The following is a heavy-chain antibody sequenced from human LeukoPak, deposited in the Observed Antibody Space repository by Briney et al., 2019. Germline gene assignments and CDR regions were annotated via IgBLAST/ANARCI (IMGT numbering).Heavy chain of an antibody. J-gene: IGHJ6*03. D-gene: IGHD3-22*01. Sequence: GGSVKVSCKASGYTFTSYDINWVRQATGQGLEWMGWMNPNSGNTGYAQKFQGRVTMTRNTSISTAYMELSSLRSEETAVYYCARGGYYYDSSGYYARYYYYYMDVWGKGTTVTVSS. CDR2: MNPNSGNT. CDR3: ARGGYYYDSSGYYARYYYYYMDV. V-gene: IGHV1-8*01. CDR1: GYTFTSYD.